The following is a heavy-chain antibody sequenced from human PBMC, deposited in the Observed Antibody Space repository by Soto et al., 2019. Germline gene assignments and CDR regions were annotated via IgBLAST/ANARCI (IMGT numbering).Heavy chain of an antibody. CDR3: ARENTMGYYDSSGYVGGAFDI. D-gene: IGHD3-22*01. Sequence: GASVKVSCKASGYTFNSYYIHWVRQAPGQGLGWLGMINPSGGSTTYAQKFQGRVTMTRDTSKNKVYMELSSLRSEDTAVYYCARENTMGYYDSSGYVGGAFDIWG. CDR1: GYTFNSYY. V-gene: IGHV1-46*02. J-gene: IGHJ3*02. CDR2: INPSGGST.